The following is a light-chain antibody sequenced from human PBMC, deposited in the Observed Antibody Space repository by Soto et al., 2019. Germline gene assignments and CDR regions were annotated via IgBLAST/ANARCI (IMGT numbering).Light chain of an antibody. Sequence: ETVMTQSPATLSVSPGERVTLSCRASQSVSSNLAWFQQKRGQAPRLLIYGASTRATGIPARFSGSGSGTEFTLTISSLQSEDFAIYYCQQYKDWPPYTFGQGTKLEIK. J-gene: IGKJ2*01. CDR3: QQYKDWPPYT. V-gene: IGKV3-15*01. CDR1: QSVSSN. CDR2: GAS.